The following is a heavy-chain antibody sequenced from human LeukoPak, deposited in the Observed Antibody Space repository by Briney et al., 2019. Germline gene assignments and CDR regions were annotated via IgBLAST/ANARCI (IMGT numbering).Heavy chain of an antibody. Sequence: GGSLILSCAASGFTFSSYWMHWVRQAPGKGLVWVSRINTDGSSTNYADSVKGRFTISRDNAKNTLYLQMNSLRAEDTAVYYCASTRRDGYNYWAYWGQGTLATVSS. CDR1: GFTFSSYW. D-gene: IGHD5-24*01. V-gene: IGHV3-74*01. CDR3: ASTRRDGYNYWAY. J-gene: IGHJ4*02. CDR2: INTDGSST.